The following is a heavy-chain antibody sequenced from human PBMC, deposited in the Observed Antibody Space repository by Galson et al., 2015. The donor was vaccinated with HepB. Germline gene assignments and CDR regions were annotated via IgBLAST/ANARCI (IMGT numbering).Heavy chain of an antibody. Sequence: CAISGDSVSRSSAAWNWIRQSPSRGLEWLGRTYYKSKWNNDCEESVKSRITINSDTSQNQFSLQLTSVTPEDTAVYYCARVGITMVRGVILYYNGMDVWGQGTAVSVSS. J-gene: IGHJ6*02. CDR2: TYYKSKWNN. CDR3: ARVGITMVRGVILYYNGMDV. D-gene: IGHD3-10*01. V-gene: IGHV6-1*01. CDR1: GDSVSRSSAA.